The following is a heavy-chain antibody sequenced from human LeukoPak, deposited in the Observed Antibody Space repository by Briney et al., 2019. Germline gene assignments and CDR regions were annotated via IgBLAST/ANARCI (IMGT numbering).Heavy chain of an antibody. J-gene: IGHJ6*03. CDR1: GGPISSGSYY. V-gene: IGHV4-61*02. Sequence: SETLSLTCTVSGGPISSGSYYWSWIRQPAGKGLEWIGRIYTSGSTNYNPSLKSRVTISVDTSKNQFSLKLSSVTAADTAVYYCARDRIGVTMVRGVINYYMDVWGKGTTVTVSS. CDR3: ARDRIGVTMVRGVINYYMDV. D-gene: IGHD3-10*01. CDR2: IYTSGST.